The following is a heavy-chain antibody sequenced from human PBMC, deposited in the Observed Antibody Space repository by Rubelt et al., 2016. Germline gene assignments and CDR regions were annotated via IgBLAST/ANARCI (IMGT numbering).Heavy chain of an antibody. D-gene: IGHD2-8*01. CDR2: INAGNGNT. Sequence: QVQLVQSGAEVKKPGASVKVSCEASGYTFTSYAMHWVRQAPGQRLELMGWINAGNGNTKYSQKFQGRGTSTRDTSASKAYMELSSLRSEDTAVYYCARAQRIRLLMVYAPTFDYWGQGTLVTVSS. CDR1: GYTFTSYA. V-gene: IGHV1-3*01. J-gene: IGHJ4*02. CDR3: ARAQRIRLLMVYAPTFDY.